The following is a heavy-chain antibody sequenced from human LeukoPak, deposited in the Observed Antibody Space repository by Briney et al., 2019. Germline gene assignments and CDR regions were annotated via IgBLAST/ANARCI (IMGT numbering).Heavy chain of an antibody. CDR1: GGSFSGYY. CDR3: ARIGAKYVGFDS. V-gene: IGHV4-31*11. D-gene: IGHD3-16*01. J-gene: IGHJ4*02. CDR2: IYYSGST. Sequence: SETLSLTCAVYGGSFSGYYWSWIRQHPGKGLEWIGYIYYSGSTYYNPSLESRVTISVDMSKNQFSLKLSYVTAADTAVYYCARIGAKYVGFDSWGRGTLVTVSS.